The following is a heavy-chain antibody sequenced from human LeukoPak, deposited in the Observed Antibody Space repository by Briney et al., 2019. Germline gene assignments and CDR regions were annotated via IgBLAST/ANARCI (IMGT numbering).Heavy chain of an antibody. J-gene: IGHJ4*02. CDR2: INGDGSRT. CDR3: ARGATYAYYFDY. CDR1: GFTFSTNW. V-gene: IGHV3-74*01. Sequence: GGSLRLFCAASGFTFSTNWMHWVRQAPGKGLVWVSRINGDGSRTNYADSVEGRFTISRDNAKNTVYLQMNSLRAEDTAVYYCARGATYAYYFDYWGQGILVTVSS. D-gene: IGHD4-17*01.